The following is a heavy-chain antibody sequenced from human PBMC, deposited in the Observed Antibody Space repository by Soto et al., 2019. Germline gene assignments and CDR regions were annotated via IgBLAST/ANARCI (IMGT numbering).Heavy chain of an antibody. D-gene: IGHD3-9*01. CDR2: IDGSGRST. V-gene: IGHV3-23*01. J-gene: IGHJ4*02. Sequence: GGSLRLSCAASGFTFSSYAMHWVRQAPGKGLEWVSAIDGSGRSTFYADSVGGRFTISRDKSKNMLFLQMNSLSAGDSAVYFCSKGSASHRPYFFDYWGQGILVTVSS. CDR3: SKGSASHRPYFFDY. CDR1: GFTFSSYA.